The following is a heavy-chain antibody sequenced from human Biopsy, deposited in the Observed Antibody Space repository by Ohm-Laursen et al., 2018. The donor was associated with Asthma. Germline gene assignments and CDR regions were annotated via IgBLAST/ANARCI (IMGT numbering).Heavy chain of an antibody. J-gene: IGHJ4*02. D-gene: IGHD2-2*01. CDR2: INSVFSTT. V-gene: IGHV1-69*01. Sequence: SSVKVSCKPLGGTFNTYDIGWVRQPPGQGLEWIGGINSVFSTTTYPQKFHDRVTITADDSTSTVYMELSSLRSEDTAVHYWARKAGSCISRTCYSLDFWGQGTLVTVSS. CDR3: ARKAGSCISRTCYSLDF. CDR1: GGTFNTYD.